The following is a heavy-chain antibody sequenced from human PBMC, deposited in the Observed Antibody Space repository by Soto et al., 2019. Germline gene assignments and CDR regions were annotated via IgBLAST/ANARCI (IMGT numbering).Heavy chain of an antibody. CDR2: MNPNSGNT. CDR1: GYTFTSYD. D-gene: IGHD6-19*01. CDR3: ARSVEWLASFDW. J-gene: IGHJ4*02. Sequence: QVQLVQSGAEVKKPGASVKVSCKASGYTFTSYDINWVRQATGQGLEWMGWMNPNSGNTGYAQKFQGGGTMTGHTSMSAASMEVSGLRSAATAVCCCARSVEWLASFDWWGQGTVGTVSS. V-gene: IGHV1-8*01.